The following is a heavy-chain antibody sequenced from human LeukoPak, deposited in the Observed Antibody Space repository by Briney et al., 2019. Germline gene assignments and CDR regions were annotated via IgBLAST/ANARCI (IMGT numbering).Heavy chain of an antibody. Sequence: GASVKVSFKASGYTFTTYGISRVRQAPGQGLEWMGWVSAYNGNTNYAQKLQGRVTMTTDTSANTAYMELGSLRSDDTAVYYCARGLLTARARDAFDIWGQGTMVTVSS. D-gene: IGHD7-27*01. V-gene: IGHV1-18*01. CDR1: GYTFTTYG. CDR3: ARGLLTARARDAFDI. CDR2: VSAYNGNT. J-gene: IGHJ3*02.